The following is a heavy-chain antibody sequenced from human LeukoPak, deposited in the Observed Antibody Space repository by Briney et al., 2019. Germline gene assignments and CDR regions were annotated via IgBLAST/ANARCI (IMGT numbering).Heavy chain of an antibody. CDR3: ATFSDGKDSDFDH. V-gene: IGHV5-51*01. CDR2: TYPGNSRT. CDR1: GYSFTSYW. J-gene: IGHJ4*02. D-gene: IGHD2/OR15-2a*01. Sequence: GESLKISCKASGYSFTSYWIGWVRQMPGKGLEWMGITYPGNSRTKCRSSFQGQVTISADKSIRTAYLQWSSLKASDTAMYYCATFSDGKDSDFDHWGQGTLVTVSS.